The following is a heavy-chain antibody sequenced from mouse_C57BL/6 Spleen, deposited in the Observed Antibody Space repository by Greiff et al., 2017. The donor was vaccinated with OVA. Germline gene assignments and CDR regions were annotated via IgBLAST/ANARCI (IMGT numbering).Heavy chain of an antibody. CDR3: AKDGGYFDV. Sequence: VKLMESGPGLVQPSQSLSITCTVSGFSLTSYGVHWVRQPPGKGLEWLGVIWSGGSTDYNAAFISRLSISKDNSKSQVFFKMNSLQADDTAIYYCAKDGGYFDVWGTGTTVTVSS. J-gene: IGHJ1*03. CDR2: IWSGGST. V-gene: IGHV2-4*01. CDR1: GFSLTSYG.